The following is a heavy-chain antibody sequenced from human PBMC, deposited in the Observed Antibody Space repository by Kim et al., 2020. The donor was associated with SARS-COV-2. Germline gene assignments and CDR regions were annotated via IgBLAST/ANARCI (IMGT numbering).Heavy chain of an antibody. CDR3: ANSNSNFRGGFDY. Sequence: YNPSLKSRVTISVDTSKNQFSLKLSSVTAADTAVYYCANSNSNFRGGFDYWGQGTLVTVSS. J-gene: IGHJ4*02. V-gene: IGHV4-39*01. D-gene: IGHD4-4*01.